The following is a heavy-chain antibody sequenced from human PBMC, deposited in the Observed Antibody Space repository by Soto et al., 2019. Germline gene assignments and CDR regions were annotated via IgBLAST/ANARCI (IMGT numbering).Heavy chain of an antibody. CDR2: MNPNSGNT. Sequence: ASVKVSCKASGYTFTSYDINWVRQATGQGLEWMGWMNPNSGNTGYAQKFQGRVTMTRNTSTSTAYMELSSLRSEDTAVYYCARDHCSSTSCSMLPFPALPTVYGMDVWGQGTTVTVSS. V-gene: IGHV1-8*01. CDR1: GYTFTSYD. D-gene: IGHD2-2*01. J-gene: IGHJ6*02. CDR3: ARDHCSSTSCSMLPFPALPTVYGMDV.